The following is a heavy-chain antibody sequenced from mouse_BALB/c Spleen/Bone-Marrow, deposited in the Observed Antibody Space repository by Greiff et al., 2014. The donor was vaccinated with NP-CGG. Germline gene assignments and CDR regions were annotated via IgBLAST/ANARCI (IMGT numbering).Heavy chain of an antibody. J-gene: IGHJ3*01. Sequence: VQLQQPGAELVKPGASVKLSCTASGFNIKDTYMHWAKRRPEQGLEWIGRIDPANGNTKYDPKFQGKATITADTSSNTAYLQLSSLTSEDTAVYYCANYYYGSSLFAYWGQGTLVTVSA. CDR2: IDPANGNT. CDR1: GFNIKDTY. V-gene: IGHV14-3*02. CDR3: ANYYYGSSLFAY. D-gene: IGHD1-1*01.